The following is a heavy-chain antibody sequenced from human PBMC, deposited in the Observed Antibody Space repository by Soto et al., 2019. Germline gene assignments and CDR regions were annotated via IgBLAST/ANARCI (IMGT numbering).Heavy chain of an antibody. V-gene: IGHV3-11*05. J-gene: IGHJ6*02. CDR2: SGSSSAYT. CDR1: GFTFSDYY. CDR3: ARAVGNYSGMAV. Sequence: QVQLVESGGGLVKPGGSLRLSCAASGFTFSDYYMNWIRQAPGKGLEWLSDSGSSSAYTNYADSVKGRFTISRDNAKNSLFLQLTSLRDEDTAVYYCARAVGNYSGMAVWGQGTAVTVSS. D-gene: IGHD1-26*01.